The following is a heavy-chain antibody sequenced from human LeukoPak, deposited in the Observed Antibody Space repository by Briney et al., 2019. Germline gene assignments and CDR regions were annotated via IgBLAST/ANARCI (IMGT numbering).Heavy chain of an antibody. V-gene: IGHV5-51*01. J-gene: IGHJ4*02. D-gene: IGHD4-17*01. CDR2: IHPGDSDT. CDR1: GYTFTSYW. Sequence: GESLKISCKGSGYTFTSYWIGWVRQMPGKGLEWMGIIHPGDSDTRYSPSFEGQVTISADKSFSTAYLQWSSLKASDTAMYYCARHLNDYGDQGSGDYWGQGTLATVSS. CDR3: ARHLNDYGDQGSGDY.